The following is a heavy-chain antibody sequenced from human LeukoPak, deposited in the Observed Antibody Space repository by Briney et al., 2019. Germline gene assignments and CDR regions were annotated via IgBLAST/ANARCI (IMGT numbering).Heavy chain of an antibody. V-gene: IGHV3-30*03. CDR2: ISYDGSNK. CDR3: ARDFFIVVVPAAILRPMNYYYYGMDV. D-gene: IGHD2-2*01. CDR1: GFTFSSYW. Sequence: GGSLRLSCAASGFTFSSYWMNWVRQAPGKGLEWVAVISYDGSNKYYADSVKGRFTISRDNSKNTLYLQMNSLRAEDTAVYYCARDFFIVVVPAAILRPMNYYYYGMDVWGQGTTVTVSS. J-gene: IGHJ6*02.